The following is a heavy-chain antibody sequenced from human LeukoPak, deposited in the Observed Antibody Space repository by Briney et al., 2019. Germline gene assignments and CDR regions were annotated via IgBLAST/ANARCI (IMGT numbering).Heavy chain of an antibody. V-gene: IGHV3-7*01. CDR3: ARIGYSSSSFDY. J-gene: IGHJ4*02. CDR2: INQDGSVK. Sequence: QSGGSLRLSCAASGFTFSSYAMHWVRQAPGKGLEWVANINQDGSVKYYVDSVKGRFTISRDNAKRSVYLQMDSPRVEDTAVYYCARIGYSSSSFDYWGQGTLVTVSS. CDR1: GFTFSSYA. D-gene: IGHD6-6*01.